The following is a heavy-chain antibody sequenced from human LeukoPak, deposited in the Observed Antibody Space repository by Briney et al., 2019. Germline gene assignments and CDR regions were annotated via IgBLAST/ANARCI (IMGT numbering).Heavy chain of an antibody. Sequence: GGSLRLSCAASGFTFSSYAMSWVRQAPGKGLEWVSAISGSGGSTYYADSVKGRFTISRDNSKNTLYLQVNSLRAEDTAVYYCAKDGSGSYYVFIDYWGQGTLVTVSS. J-gene: IGHJ4*02. CDR1: GFTFSSYA. CDR3: AKDGSGSYYVFIDY. D-gene: IGHD1-26*01. CDR2: ISGSGGST. V-gene: IGHV3-23*01.